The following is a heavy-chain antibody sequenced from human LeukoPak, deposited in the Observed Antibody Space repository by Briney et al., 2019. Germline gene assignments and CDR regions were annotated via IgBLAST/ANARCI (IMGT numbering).Heavy chain of an antibody. D-gene: IGHD6-13*01. V-gene: IGHV7-4-1*02. Sequence: GASVNVSCKASGYTFTSYAMNWVRQAPGQGLEWMGWINTNTGNPTYAQGFTGRFVFSLDTSVSTAYLQISSLKAEDTAVYYCASRLAAAGGYPYYFDYWGQGTLVTVSS. CDR3: ASRLAAAGGYPYYFDY. CDR1: GYTFTSYA. J-gene: IGHJ4*02. CDR2: INTNTGNP.